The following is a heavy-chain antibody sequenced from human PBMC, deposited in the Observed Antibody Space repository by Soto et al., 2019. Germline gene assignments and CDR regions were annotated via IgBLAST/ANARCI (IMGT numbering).Heavy chain of an antibody. D-gene: IGHD3-10*01. V-gene: IGHV3-23*01. Sequence: EVQLLESGGGLVQPGGSLRLSCAASGFTFSSYAMSWVRQAPGKGLEWVSAISGSGGSTYYADSVKGRFTIPRDNAKNTMYLQTNSLRTEDTAVYYCAKDERAQNLCFGDLLSNVYYMDVWGKGTTVTVSS. CDR3: AKDERAQNLCFGDLLSNVYYMDV. CDR1: GFTFSSYA. J-gene: IGHJ6*03. CDR2: ISGSGGST.